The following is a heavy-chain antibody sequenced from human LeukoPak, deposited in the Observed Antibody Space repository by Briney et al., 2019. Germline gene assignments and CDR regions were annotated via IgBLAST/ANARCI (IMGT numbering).Heavy chain of an antibody. V-gene: IGHV3-48*03. D-gene: IGHD3-10*02. CDR2: ISSGSSTI. J-gene: IGHJ6*04. Sequence: GGSLRLSCAASGFTFSSYEMNWVRQAPGKGLGWISYISSGSSTIYYADSVKGRFTISRDNAKNSLYLQMNSLRAEDTAVYYCAELGITMIGGVWGKGTTVTISS. CDR3: AELGITMIGGV. CDR1: GFTFSSYE.